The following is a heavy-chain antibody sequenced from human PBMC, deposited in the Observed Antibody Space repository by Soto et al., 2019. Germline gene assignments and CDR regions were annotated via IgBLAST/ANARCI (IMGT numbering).Heavy chain of an antibody. CDR3: YGSGSPYYYYMDV. CDR1: GFTFSSYA. D-gene: IGHD3-10*01. J-gene: IGHJ6*03. CDR2: TSGSGGST. V-gene: IGHV3-23*01. Sequence: PGGSLRLSCAASGFTFSSYAMSWVRQAPGKGLEWVSATSGSGGSTYYADSVKGRFTISRDNSKNTLYLQMNSLRAEDTAVYYCYGSGSPYYYYMDVWGKGTTVTVSS.